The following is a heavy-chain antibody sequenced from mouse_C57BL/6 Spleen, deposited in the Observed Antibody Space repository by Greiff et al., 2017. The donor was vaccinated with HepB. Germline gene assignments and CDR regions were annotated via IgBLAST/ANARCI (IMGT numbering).Heavy chain of an antibody. V-gene: IGHV14-1*01. CDR2: IDPEDGDT. J-gene: IGHJ3*01. Sequence: EVQLQQSGAELVRPGASVKLSCTASGFNIKDYYMHWVKQRPEQGLEWIGRIDPEDGDTEYAPKFQGKATMTADTSSNTAYLQLSSLTSEDTAVYYCTTNDRGAWFAYWGQGTLVTVSA. CDR1: GFNIKDYY. CDR3: TTNDRGAWFAY. D-gene: IGHD2-12*01.